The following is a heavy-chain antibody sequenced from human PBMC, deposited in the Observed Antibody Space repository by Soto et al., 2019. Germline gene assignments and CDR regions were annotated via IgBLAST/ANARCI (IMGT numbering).Heavy chain of an antibody. CDR2: ISGSGDST. Sequence: EVQLLESGGGLVQPGGSLRLSCAGSGFTFSSVAMTWVRQAPGKGLEWVSSISGSGDSTYYADSVKGRFTISRDNSKNTLYLQMNSLRAEDTAGYYCAKGSLTPGYWGQGTLVTVSS. CDR3: AKGSLTPGY. CDR1: GFTFSSVA. V-gene: IGHV3-23*01. J-gene: IGHJ4*02.